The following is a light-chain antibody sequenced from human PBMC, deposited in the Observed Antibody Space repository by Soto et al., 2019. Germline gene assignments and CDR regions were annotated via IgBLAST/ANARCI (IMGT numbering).Light chain of an antibody. CDR3: SSYTSSSTPVV. V-gene: IGLV2-14*01. J-gene: IGLJ2*01. Sequence: QSVLTQPASVSGSPGQSITISCTGTSSDGGGYNSVSWYQQHPGKAPKLMIYEVSNRPSGVSNRFSGSKSGNTASLTISGLQAEDEADYYCSSYTSSSTPVVFGGGTKLTVL. CDR2: EVS. CDR1: SSDGGGYNS.